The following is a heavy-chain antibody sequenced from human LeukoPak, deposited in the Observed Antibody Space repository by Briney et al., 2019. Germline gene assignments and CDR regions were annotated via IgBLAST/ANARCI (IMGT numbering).Heavy chain of an antibody. D-gene: IGHD5-24*01. Sequence: ASVKVSCKASGYTFTSYYMHWVRQATGQGLEWMGWMNPNSGNTGYAQKFQGRVTITRNTSISTAYMELSSLRSEDTAVYYCASNTIDAFDIWGQGTMVTVSS. CDR2: MNPNSGNT. CDR3: ASNTIDAFDI. CDR1: GYTFTSYY. J-gene: IGHJ3*02. V-gene: IGHV1-8*03.